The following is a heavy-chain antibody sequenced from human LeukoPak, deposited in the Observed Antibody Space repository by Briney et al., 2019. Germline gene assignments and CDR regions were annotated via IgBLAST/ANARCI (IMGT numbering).Heavy chain of an antibody. D-gene: IGHD4-23*01. CDR1: GGSFSGYY. CDR2: INHSGFT. J-gene: IGHJ3*02. V-gene: IGHV4-34*01. Sequence: SETLSLTCAVYGGSFSGYYWSWIRQPPGKGLEWIGEINHSGFTNYNPSLKSRVTMSVDTSKNQFSLKLTSMTAADTAVYYCARPAYGGGPDAFDNWGQGTMVTVSS. CDR3: ARPAYGGGPDAFDN.